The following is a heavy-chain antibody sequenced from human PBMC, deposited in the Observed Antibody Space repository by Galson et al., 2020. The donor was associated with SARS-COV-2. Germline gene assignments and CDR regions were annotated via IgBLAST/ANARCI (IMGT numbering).Heavy chain of an antibody. CDR1: KFIFSSYW. Sequence: QLGESLKLSCAPPKFIFSSYWWSWVRQAPGKGLEWVANINQDGSEKYYVDSVNGRFTIYRDDAKNSLYLEMNNLRAEDTAVYFCVRKGDALDMWGQGTMVTVSS. CDR3: VRKGDALDM. J-gene: IGHJ3*02. V-gene: IGHV3-7*01. CDR2: INQDGSEK.